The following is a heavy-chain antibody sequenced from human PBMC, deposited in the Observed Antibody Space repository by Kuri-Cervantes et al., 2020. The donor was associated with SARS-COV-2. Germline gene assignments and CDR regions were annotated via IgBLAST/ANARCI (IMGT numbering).Heavy chain of an antibody. V-gene: IGHV1-69*13. CDR3: ARDTGNRRLGIDS. D-gene: IGHD7-27*01. Sequence: SVKVSCKASGDTLNHYILNWVRQAPGQGLEWMGGISPIFGTATYAKKFQDRVTITADESTSTAYMELSSLRSDDTAVYYCARDTGNRRLGIDSWGQGTLVTVSS. CDR1: GDTLNHYI. CDR2: ISPIFGTA. J-gene: IGHJ4*02.